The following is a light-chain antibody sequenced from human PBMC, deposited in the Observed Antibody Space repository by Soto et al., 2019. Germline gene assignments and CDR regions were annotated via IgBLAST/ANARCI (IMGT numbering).Light chain of an antibody. Sequence: GDRVTITCRASQYITNWIAWYQQNPGNAPQFLIYDASTLATGVPSRFSGSGFGTEFSLTISSLHPDDFGSYYCQHMRTFGQGTKVEIK. CDR1: QYITNW. V-gene: IGKV1-5*01. CDR2: DAS. CDR3: QHMRT. J-gene: IGKJ1*01.